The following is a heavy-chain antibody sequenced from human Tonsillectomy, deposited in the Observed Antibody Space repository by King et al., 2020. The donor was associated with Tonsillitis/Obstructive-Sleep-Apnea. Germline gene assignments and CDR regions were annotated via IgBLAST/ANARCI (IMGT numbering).Heavy chain of an antibody. CDR3: AKEGNILTGYWGYYGLDV. V-gene: IGHV3-30*18. CDR2: ISYDGSNK. Sequence: HVQLVESGGGVVQPGRSLRLSCAASGFIFSNYGMHWVRQVPGKGLEWVAVISYDGSNKYYADSVKGRFTISRDNSQNTLYLNTNSLRAEDTAVYYCAKEGNILTGYWGYYGLDVWGQGTTVTVSS. CDR1: GFIFSNYG. D-gene: IGHD3-9*01. J-gene: IGHJ6*02.